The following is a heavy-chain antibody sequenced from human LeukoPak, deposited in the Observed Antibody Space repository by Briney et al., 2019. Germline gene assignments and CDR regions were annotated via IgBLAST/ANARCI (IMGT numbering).Heavy chain of an antibody. J-gene: IGHJ5*02. CDR3: ARDRDSSSWFSNWFDP. V-gene: IGHV4-4*07. Sequence: SETLSLTCTVSGGSISSYYWSWIRQPAGKGLEWIGRIYTSGSTNYNPSLKSRVTMSVDTSKNQFSLKLSSVTAADTAVYYCARDRDSSSWFSNWFDPWGQGTLVTVSS. D-gene: IGHD6-13*01. CDR2: IYTSGST. CDR1: GGSISSYY.